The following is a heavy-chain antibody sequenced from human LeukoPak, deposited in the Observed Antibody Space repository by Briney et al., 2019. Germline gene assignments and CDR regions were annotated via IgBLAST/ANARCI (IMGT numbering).Heavy chain of an antibody. CDR2: ISSDGDTT. CDR3: ARDDGYCSGGSCHYYGMDV. D-gene: IGHD2-15*01. V-gene: IGHV3-64*04. J-gene: IGHJ6*02. CDR1: GFTFSSYA. Sequence: GGSLRLSCSASGFTFSSYALYWVRQAPGKGLEYVSAISSDGDTTYYADSVKGRFTISRDNAKNSLYLQMNSLRAEDTAVYYCARDDGYCSGGSCHYYGMDVWGPGTTVTVSS.